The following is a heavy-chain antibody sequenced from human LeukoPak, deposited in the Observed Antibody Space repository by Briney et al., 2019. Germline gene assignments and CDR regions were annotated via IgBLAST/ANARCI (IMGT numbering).Heavy chain of an antibody. Sequence: GGSLRLSCAASGFTFSSYGMHWIRQAPGKGLEWVAFIRNDGSIIYNADSVKGRFTISRDNSKNTLYLQMNSLRAEDTAVYYCAKDRAGSYYEFDYWGQGTLVTVSS. CDR2: IRNDGSII. J-gene: IGHJ4*02. D-gene: IGHD1-26*01. CDR1: GFTFSSYG. CDR3: AKDRAGSYYEFDY. V-gene: IGHV3-30*02.